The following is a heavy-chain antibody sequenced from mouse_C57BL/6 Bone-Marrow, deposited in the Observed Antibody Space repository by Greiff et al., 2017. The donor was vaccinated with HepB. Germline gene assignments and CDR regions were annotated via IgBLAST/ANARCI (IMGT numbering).Heavy chain of an antibody. CDR3: ARGGYSNFPRYFDV. V-gene: IGHV1-63*01. Sequence: VQRVESGAELVRPGTSVKMSCKASGYTFTNYWIGWAKQRPGHGLEWIGDIYPGGGYTNYNEKFKGKATLTADKSSSTAYMQFSSLTSEDSAIYYCARGGYSNFPRYFDVWGTGTTVTVSS. J-gene: IGHJ1*03. CDR1: GYTFTNYW. CDR2: IYPGGGYT. D-gene: IGHD2-5*01.